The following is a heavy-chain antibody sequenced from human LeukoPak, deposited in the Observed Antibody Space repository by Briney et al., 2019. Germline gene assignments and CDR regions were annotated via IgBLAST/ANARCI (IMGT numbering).Heavy chain of an antibody. CDR2: IIPIFGTA. CDR3: ARETKRHNGVCHT. Sequence: GASVKVSCKASGGTFSSYAISWVRQAPGQGLEWMGGIIPIFGTANYAQKFQGRVTITADESTSTAYMELSSLRSEDTAVYYCARETKRHNGVCHTWGQGTLVTVSS. D-gene: IGHD2-8*01. J-gene: IGHJ5*02. CDR1: GGTFSSYA. V-gene: IGHV1-69*13.